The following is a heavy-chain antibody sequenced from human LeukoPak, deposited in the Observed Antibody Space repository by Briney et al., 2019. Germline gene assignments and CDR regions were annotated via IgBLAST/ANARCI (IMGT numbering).Heavy chain of an antibody. CDR3: AREATTNYYDSSGYLN. CDR1: GGSISSGGYY. D-gene: IGHD3-22*01. J-gene: IGHJ4*02. V-gene: IGHV4-31*03. CDR2: IYYSGST. Sequence: SETLSLTCTVSGGSISSGGYYWSWIRQHPGKGLEWIGYIYYSGSTYYNPSLKSRVTTSVDTSKNQFSLKLSSVTAADTAVYYCAREATTNYYDSSGYLNWGQGTLVTVSS.